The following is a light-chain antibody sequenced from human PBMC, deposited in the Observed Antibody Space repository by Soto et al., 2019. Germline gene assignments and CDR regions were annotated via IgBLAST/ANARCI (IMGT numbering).Light chain of an antibody. CDR2: GAS. Sequence: QLTQSPSSVSASVGDRFTITCRASQDIGNFLAWCQQTPGKAPRPLIHGASSLSRGVPSRFIGGGAGTHFTLTISGLQPEDLATYFCLQTSSFPRTFGQGTTV. J-gene: IGKJ1*01. V-gene: IGKV1-12*01. CDR3: LQTSSFPRT. CDR1: QDIGNF.